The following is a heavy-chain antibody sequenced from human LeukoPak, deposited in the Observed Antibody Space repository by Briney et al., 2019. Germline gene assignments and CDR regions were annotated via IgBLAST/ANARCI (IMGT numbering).Heavy chain of an antibody. J-gene: IGHJ3*02. V-gene: IGHV3-74*01. Sequence: PGGSLRLSCAASGFTFSSYWMHWVRQAPGKGLGWVSRISTDGSSTNSADSVKGRLTISRDNAKNTLYLQMNILRAEDTAVYYCVREYSSSSGRAFDMWGQGTMVTVSP. CDR1: GFTFSSYW. CDR2: ISTDGSST. D-gene: IGHD6-6*01. CDR3: VREYSSSSGRAFDM.